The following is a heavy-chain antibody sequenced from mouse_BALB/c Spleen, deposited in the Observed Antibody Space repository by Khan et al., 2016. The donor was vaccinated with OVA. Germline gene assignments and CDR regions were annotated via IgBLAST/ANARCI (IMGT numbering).Heavy chain of an antibody. CDR1: GYTFTTAG. V-gene: IGHV9-4*02. J-gene: IGHJ4*01. Sequence: QIQLVQSGPELKKPGETVRISCKASGYTFTTAGMQWVQKMPGKGLKWIGWINTHSGVPKYAEDFKGRFAFSLDTSASTVYLQITNLKYEDTATYFCARGGAAYYRDDGDAMDYWGQGTSVTVSS. D-gene: IGHD2-14*01. CDR3: ARGGAAYYRDDGDAMDY. CDR2: INTHSGVP.